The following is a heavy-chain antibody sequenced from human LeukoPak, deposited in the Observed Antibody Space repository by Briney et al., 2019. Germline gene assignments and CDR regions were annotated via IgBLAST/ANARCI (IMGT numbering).Heavy chain of an antibody. D-gene: IGHD6-13*01. CDR1: GFTFSNNW. CDR3: AKGYIIAGRQWYLDL. CDR2: INSDGSTT. Sequence: GGSLRLSCAASGFTFSNNWMHWVRQAPGKGLVWVSYINSDGSTTNYADSVKGRITISRDNAKNTLYLQMNSLRAEDAAVYYCAKGYIIAGRQWYLDLWGRGTLVGVSS. V-gene: IGHV3-74*01. J-gene: IGHJ2*01.